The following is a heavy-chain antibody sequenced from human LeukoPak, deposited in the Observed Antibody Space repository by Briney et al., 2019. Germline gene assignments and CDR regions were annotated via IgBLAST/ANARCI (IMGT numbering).Heavy chain of an antibody. CDR3: ARDFYSAHFRSGFQGY. Sequence: PGGSLRLSCAASGFTFSSYAMSWVRQAPGKGLEWVSAISGSGGSTYYADSVKGRFTISRDNSKNTLYLQMNSLRAEDTAVYYCARDFYSAHFRSGFQGYWGQGTLVTVSS. D-gene: IGHD3-22*01. J-gene: IGHJ4*02. V-gene: IGHV3-23*01. CDR2: ISGSGGST. CDR1: GFTFSSYA.